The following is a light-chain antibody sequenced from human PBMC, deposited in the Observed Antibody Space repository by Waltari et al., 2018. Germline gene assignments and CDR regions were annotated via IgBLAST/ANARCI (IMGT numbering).Light chain of an antibody. Sequence: EIVLTPSPGILSLSPGERATLSCRASQSVSRTLAWYQQKPGQAPRPLIYGASTRATGIPDRFSGGGSGTDFSLTISRLEPEDFAVYYCQHYVRLPATFGQGTKVEIK. J-gene: IGKJ1*01. CDR1: QSVSRT. V-gene: IGKV3-20*01. CDR3: QHYVRLPAT. CDR2: GAS.